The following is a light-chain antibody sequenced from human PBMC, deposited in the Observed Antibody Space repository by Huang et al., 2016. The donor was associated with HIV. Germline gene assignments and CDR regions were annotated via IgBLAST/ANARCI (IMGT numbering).Light chain of an antibody. CDR2: GAS. Sequence: EIVMTQSPATLSVSPGERATLSCRASQSITHSLAWYQQKSGQAPRLLIYGASTRATGIPAGFSGSGSGTAFTLTIDSLQSEDFALYYCQQYNNWPPSITFGQGTRLEI. CDR1: QSITHS. J-gene: IGKJ5*01. V-gene: IGKV3-15*01. CDR3: QQYNNWPPSIT.